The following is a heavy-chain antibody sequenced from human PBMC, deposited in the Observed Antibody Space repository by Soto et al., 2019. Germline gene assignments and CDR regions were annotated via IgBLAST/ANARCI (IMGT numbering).Heavy chain of an antibody. D-gene: IGHD3-3*01. CDR1: GFTFSSYA. CDR2: ISGSGGST. J-gene: IGHJ4*02. Sequence: EVQLLESGGGLVQPGGSLRLSCAASGFTFSSYAMSWVRQAPGKGLEWVSAISGSGGSTYYADSVKGRFTISRDNSKNTLYLQMNSLRAEDTAVYDCAKGKPERITIFGVLDYWGQGTLVTVSS. V-gene: IGHV3-23*01. CDR3: AKGKPERITIFGVLDY.